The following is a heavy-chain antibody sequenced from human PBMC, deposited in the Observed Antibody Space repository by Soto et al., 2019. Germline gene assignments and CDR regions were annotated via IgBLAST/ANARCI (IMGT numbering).Heavy chain of an antibody. CDR2: ISYTVDA. CDR3: VGSLMSRAMESFDY. Sequence: WETLSLTCIVSAGSISRYYWGWFRQSPGEGLEWIAHISYTVDASYNPSLKSRVTISLDTSKNQIALRLMSVTAADTAVYYCVGSLMSRAMESFDYWGQGTLVTVSS. J-gene: IGHJ4*02. CDR1: AGSISRYY. V-gene: IGHV4-59*01. D-gene: IGHD5-18*01.